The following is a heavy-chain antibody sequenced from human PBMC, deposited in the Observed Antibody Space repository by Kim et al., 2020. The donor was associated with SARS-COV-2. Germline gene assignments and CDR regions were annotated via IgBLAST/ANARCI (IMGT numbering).Heavy chain of an antibody. V-gene: IGHV4-59*13. CDR3: ASLRYGDYRSVG. Sequence: SETLSLTCTVSGGSISSYYWSWIRQPPGKGLEWIGYIYYSGSTNYNPSLKSRVTISVDTSKNQFSLKLSSVTAADTAVYYCASLRYGDYRSVGWGQGTLVTVSS. J-gene: IGHJ4*02. CDR2: IYYSGST. CDR1: GGSISSYY. D-gene: IGHD4-17*01.